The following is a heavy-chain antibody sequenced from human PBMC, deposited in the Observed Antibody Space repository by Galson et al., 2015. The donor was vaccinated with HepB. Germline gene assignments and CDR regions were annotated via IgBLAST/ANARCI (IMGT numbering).Heavy chain of an antibody. CDR2: ISYDGSNK. D-gene: IGHD3-3*01. V-gene: IGHV3-30-3*01. CDR1: GFTFSSYA. Sequence: LRLSCAASGFTFSSYAMHWVRQAPGKGLEWVAVISYDGSNKYYADSVKGRFTISRDNSKNTLYLQMNSLRAEDTAVYYCASQYYDFWSDTLNWFDPWGQGTLVTVSS. J-gene: IGHJ5*02. CDR3: ASQYYDFWSDTLNWFDP.